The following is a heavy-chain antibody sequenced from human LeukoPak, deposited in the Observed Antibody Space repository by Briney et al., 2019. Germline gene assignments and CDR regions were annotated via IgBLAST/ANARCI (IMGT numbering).Heavy chain of an antibody. V-gene: IGHV3-23*01. CDR1: GVTFSIYA. J-gene: IGHJ1*01. CDR2: IIGSGSST. Sequence: PGGSLRLSCVASGVTFSIYAMRWGRQGPGRGLEWGSAIIGSGSSTYYADSVKRRFTISRDNSKNTLYLQMNRPSAADTAIYYCATDSGWYPEYLQHWGQGSLVTVSS. D-gene: IGHD6-19*01. CDR3: ATDSGWYPEYLQH.